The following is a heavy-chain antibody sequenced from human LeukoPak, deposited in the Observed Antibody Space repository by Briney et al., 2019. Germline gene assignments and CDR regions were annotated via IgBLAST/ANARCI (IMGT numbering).Heavy chain of an antibody. D-gene: IGHD3-22*01. CDR2: INHSGST. CDR3: ARGRPRYYYDSSGLRLDY. CDR1: GGSFSGYY. J-gene: IGHJ4*02. V-gene: IGHV4-34*01. Sequence: SETLSLTCAVYGGSFSGYYWSWIRQPPGKGLEWIGEINHSGSTNYNPSLKSRVTISVDTSKNQFSLKLGSVTAADTAVYYCARGRPRYYYDSSGLRLDYWGQGTLVTVSS.